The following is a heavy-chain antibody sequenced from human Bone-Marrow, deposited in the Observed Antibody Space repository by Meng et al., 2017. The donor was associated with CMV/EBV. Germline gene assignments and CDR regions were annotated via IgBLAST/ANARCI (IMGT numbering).Heavy chain of an antibody. J-gene: IGHJ3*02. V-gene: IGHV1-46*01. CDR2: ISPFGVNT. Sequence: ASVKVSCKASGYTFTSYYMHWVRQAPGQGLEWMGMISPFGVNTPYAQKFQGRVTMTRDTSTSTVYMELSRLTSDSTAVYYCARDSLSLDAFDIWGQGTLVTVSS. CDR1: GYTFTSYY. CDR3: ARDSLSLDAFDI.